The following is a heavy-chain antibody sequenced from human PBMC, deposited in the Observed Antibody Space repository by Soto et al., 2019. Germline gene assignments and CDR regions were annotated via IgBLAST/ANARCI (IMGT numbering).Heavy chain of an antibody. CDR1: GGSISSSSYY. V-gene: IGHV4-39*01. J-gene: IGHJ4*02. CDR3: ARLCAVYGDSPNDAYFDY. CDR2: IYYSGST. D-gene: IGHD4-17*01. Sequence: PSETLSLTCTVSGGSISSSSYYWGWIRQPPGKGLEWIGSIYYSGSTYYNPSLKSRVTISVDTSKNQFSLKLSSVTAADTAEYYCARLCAVYGDSPNDAYFDYWGQGTLVTVSS.